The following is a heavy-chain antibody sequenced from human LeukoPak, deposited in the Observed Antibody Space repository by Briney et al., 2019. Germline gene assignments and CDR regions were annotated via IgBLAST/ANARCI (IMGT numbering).Heavy chain of an antibody. V-gene: IGHV4-59*01. CDR3: ARWGPNSSGWYYWYFDL. CDR1: GGSISSYY. CDR2: IYYSGST. D-gene: IGHD6-19*01. Sequence: SETLSLTCTVSGGSISSYYWSWIRQPPGKGLEWIGYIYYSGSTNYNPSLKSRVTISVDTSKNQFSLKLSSVTAADTAVYYCARWGPNSSGWYYWYFDLWGRGTLVTVSS. J-gene: IGHJ2*01.